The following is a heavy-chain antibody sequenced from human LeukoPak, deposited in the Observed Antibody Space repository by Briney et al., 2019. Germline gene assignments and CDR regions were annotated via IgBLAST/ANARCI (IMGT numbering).Heavy chain of an antibody. Sequence: LGESLKISCKGSGYSFTTYWIGWVRKMPGKGLEWMGIIYPSDSDTRYSPSFQGQVTISADKSISTAYLQWSSLKASDTAMYYCARQEYCSGGSCYTWFDPWGQGTLVTVSS. V-gene: IGHV5-51*01. CDR2: IYPSDSDT. J-gene: IGHJ5*02. D-gene: IGHD2-15*01. CDR1: GYSFTTYW. CDR3: ARQEYCSGGSCYTWFDP.